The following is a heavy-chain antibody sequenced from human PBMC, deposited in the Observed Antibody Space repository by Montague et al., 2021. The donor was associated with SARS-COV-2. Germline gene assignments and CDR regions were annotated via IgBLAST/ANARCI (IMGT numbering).Heavy chain of an antibody. J-gene: IGHJ4*02. V-gene: IGHV2-70*20. Sequence: PALVKPTQTLTLICTFSGFSLSTSGMCVSWVRQPPGKALEWLALSDWDDNKFYSPSLKTRLTISKDTSKNQVVLTMTNVDPVDTATYYCARSLYDILTGYYLPFDYWGQGTLVTVSS. CDR1: GFSLSTSGMC. D-gene: IGHD3-9*01. CDR2: SDWDDNK. CDR3: ARSLYDILTGYYLPFDY.